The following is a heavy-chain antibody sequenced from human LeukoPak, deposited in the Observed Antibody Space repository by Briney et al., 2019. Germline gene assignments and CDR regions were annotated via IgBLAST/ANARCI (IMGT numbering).Heavy chain of an antibody. D-gene: IGHD2-2*01. J-gene: IGHJ5*02. CDR3: ARSSRPP. V-gene: IGHV3-21*01. CDR2: ITNSSYFI. CDR1: GFTFSSYN. Sequence: PGGSLRLSCAASGFTFSSYNMNWVRQAPGKGLEWISSITNSSYFIYYADSLKGRFTISRDNAKNSLYLQMNSLRAEDTAVYYCARSSRPPWGQGTLVTVSS.